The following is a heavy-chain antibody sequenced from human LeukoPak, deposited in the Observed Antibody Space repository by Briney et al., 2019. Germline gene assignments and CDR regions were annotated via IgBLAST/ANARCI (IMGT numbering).Heavy chain of an antibody. J-gene: IGHJ6*02. CDR1: GFTVINNY. Sequence: PGGSLRLSCAASGFTVINNYMSWVRQAPGKGLEWVSFIYSGDSTYYADSVKGRFTISRDSSKNTVHLQMNSLRAEDTAVYYCARDGDSGTSTGYNGYYYYGMDVWGQGTTVTVSS. D-gene: IGHD3-9*01. CDR3: ARDGDSGTSTGYNGYYYYGMDV. CDR2: IYSGDST. V-gene: IGHV3-66*01.